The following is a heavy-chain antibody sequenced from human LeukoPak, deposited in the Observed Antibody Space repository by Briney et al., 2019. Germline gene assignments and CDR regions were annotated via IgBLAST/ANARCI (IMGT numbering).Heavy chain of an antibody. Sequence: GRSLRLSCAASGFTFSNYGMHWVRQTPGKGLEWVTVIAHDGSVQYYTDSVEGRLTISRDDSKNTLYLQMNSLRAEDTAIYYCAKEKVPISMPAWYFDLWGRGTLVTVSS. CDR3: AKEKVPISMPAWYFDL. V-gene: IGHV3-30*18. J-gene: IGHJ2*01. CDR1: GFTFSNYG. CDR2: IAHDGSVQ. D-gene: IGHD2/OR15-2a*01.